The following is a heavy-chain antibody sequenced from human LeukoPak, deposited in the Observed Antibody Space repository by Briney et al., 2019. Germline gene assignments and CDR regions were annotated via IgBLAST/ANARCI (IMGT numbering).Heavy chain of an antibody. CDR1: GGSFSGYY. CDR2: IKHSGST. CDR3: ARFGRYSYGRTSFDY. Sequence: KPSETLSLTCAVYGGSFSGYYWSWIRQPPGKGLEWIGEIKHSGSTNYNPSLKSRVTISVDTSKNQFSLKLSSVTAAATAVYYCARFGRYSYGRTSFDYWGQGTLFTVSS. V-gene: IGHV4-34*01. D-gene: IGHD5-18*01. J-gene: IGHJ4*02.